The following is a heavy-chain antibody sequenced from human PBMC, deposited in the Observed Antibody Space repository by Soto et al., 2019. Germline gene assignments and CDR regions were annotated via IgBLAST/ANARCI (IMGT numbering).Heavy chain of an antibody. J-gene: IGHJ4*02. D-gene: IGHD3-9*01. CDR2: ISAYNGNT. CDR3: ARDQREGFDWLLSHDY. CDR1: GYTFTSYG. V-gene: IGHV1-18*04. Sequence: QVQLVQSGAEVKKPGASVKVSCKASGYTFTSYGISWVRQAPGQGLEWMGWISAYNGNTNYAQKLQGRVTMTTDTFTSTVYMELRSLRSDDTAVYYCARDQREGFDWLLSHDYWGQGNLVTVSS.